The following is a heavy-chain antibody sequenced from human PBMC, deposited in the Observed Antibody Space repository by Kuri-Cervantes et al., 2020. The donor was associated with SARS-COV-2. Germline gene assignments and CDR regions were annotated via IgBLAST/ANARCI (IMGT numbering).Heavy chain of an antibody. D-gene: IGHD3-16*01. J-gene: IGHJ4*02. V-gene: IGHV4-4*02. Sequence: GSLRLSCAVSGGSISSSNWWSWVRQPPGKGLEWFGEIYHSGSTNYNPSLKSRVTISVDTYKNQFSLKLSSVTAADTAVYYCARKGWGGYFDYWGQGTLVTVSS. CDR2: IYHSGST. CDR1: GGSISSSNW. CDR3: ARKGWGGYFDY.